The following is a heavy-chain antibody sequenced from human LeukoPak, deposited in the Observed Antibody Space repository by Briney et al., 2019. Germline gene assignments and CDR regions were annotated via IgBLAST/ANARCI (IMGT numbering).Heavy chain of an antibody. CDR1: LDSTTSNF. CDR3: ARLYGTFLEWSPYFDY. J-gene: IGHJ4*02. Sequence: SETLSLTCTVSLDSTTSNFWSWVRQPPGKGLEWIGEIHRSGSPNYNPSLQSRVTISIDRSRNQIALELSSVTAADTAVYYCARLYGTFLEWSPYFDYWGQGTLVTVSS. CDR2: IHRSGSP. D-gene: IGHD3-3*02. V-gene: IGHV4-4*02.